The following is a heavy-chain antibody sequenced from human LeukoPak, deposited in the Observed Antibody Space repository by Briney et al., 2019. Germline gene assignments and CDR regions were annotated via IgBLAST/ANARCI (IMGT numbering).Heavy chain of an antibody. Sequence: GGSLRLSCAASGFTFNSYGMSWVRQAPGKGLEWVSAISGSGNSTYYADSVKGRFTISRDNSRNTLFLQMNSLEAEDTALYYCAKDLFTVTTRGFDYWGPGALVTVSS. CDR1: GFTFNSYG. CDR3: AKDLFTVTTRGFDY. CDR2: ISGSGNST. J-gene: IGHJ4*02. V-gene: IGHV3-23*01. D-gene: IGHD4-17*01.